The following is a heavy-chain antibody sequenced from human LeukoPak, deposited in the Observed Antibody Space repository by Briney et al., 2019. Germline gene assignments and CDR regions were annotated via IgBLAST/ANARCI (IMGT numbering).Heavy chain of an antibody. CDR1: GPIRSSDG. J-gene: IGHJ4*02. D-gene: IGHD2-2*01. CDR3: ATDPGSCSSTTCLLFDY. V-gene: IGHV3-21*01. Sequence: GGSLRLSCAVSGPIRSSDGFDWVRQAPGKGLEWVSSISSASSYTYYADSVKGRFTISRDNAKNSLYLQMNSLRVEDTAVYYCATDPGSCSSTTCLLFDYWGQGTLVTVSS. CDR2: ISSASSYT.